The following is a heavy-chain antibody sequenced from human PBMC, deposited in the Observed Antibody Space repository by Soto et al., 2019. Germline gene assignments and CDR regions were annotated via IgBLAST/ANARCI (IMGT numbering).Heavy chain of an antibody. J-gene: IGHJ4*02. V-gene: IGHV1-18*01. CDR1: GYTSTSYG. D-gene: IGHD2-15*01. Sequence: ASVKVSCKASGYTSTSYGISWVRQAPGQGLEWMGWISAYNGSTNYAQKLQGRVTMTTDTSTSTAYMELRSLRSDDTAVYYCARDLADYCSGGSCYSGPVDYWGQGTLVTVSS. CDR3: ARDLADYCSGGSCYSGPVDY. CDR2: ISAYNGST.